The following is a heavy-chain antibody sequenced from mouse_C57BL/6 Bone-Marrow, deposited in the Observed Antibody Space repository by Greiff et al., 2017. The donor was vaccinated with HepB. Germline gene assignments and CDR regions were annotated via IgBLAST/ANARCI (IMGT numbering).Heavy chain of an antibody. CDR2: ISSGGSYT. J-gene: IGHJ1*03. V-gene: IGHV5-6*01. Sequence: EVQGVESGGDLVKPGGSLKLSCAASGFTFSSYGMSWVRQTPDKRLGWVATISSGGSYTYYPDSVKGRFTISRDNAKNTLYLQMSSLKSEDTAMYYCARHGRYWYFDVWGTGTTVTVSS. CDR3: ARHGRYWYFDV. CDR1: GFTFSSYG.